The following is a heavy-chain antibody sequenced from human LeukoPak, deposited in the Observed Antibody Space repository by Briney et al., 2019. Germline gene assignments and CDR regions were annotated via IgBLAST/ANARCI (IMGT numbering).Heavy chain of an antibody. CDR1: GGSFSGYY. J-gene: IGHJ4*02. Sequence: SETLSLTCAVYGGSFSGYYWSWIRQPPGKGLEWIGEINHSGSTNYNPSLKSRVTISVDTSKNQFSLKLSSVTAADTAVYYCASMGRLLDHWGQGTLVTVSS. CDR3: ASMGRLLDH. CDR2: INHSGST. D-gene: IGHD6-25*01. V-gene: IGHV4-34*01.